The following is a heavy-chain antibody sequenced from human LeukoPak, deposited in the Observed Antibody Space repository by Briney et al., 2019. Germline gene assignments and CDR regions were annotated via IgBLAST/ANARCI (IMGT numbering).Heavy chain of an antibody. Sequence: SETLSLTCTVSGGSISSSSYYWGWIRQPPGKGLEWIGSIYYSGSTYYNPSFKSRVTISVDTSKNQFSLKLSSVTAADTAVYYCARDGDYDILTGDHFDYWGQGTLVTVSS. CDR2: IYYSGST. D-gene: IGHD3-9*01. J-gene: IGHJ4*02. V-gene: IGHV4-39*07. CDR3: ARDGDYDILTGDHFDY. CDR1: GGSISSSSYY.